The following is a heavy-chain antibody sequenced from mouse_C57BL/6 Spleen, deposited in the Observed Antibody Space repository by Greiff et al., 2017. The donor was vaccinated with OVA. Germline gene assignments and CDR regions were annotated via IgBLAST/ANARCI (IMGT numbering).Heavy chain of an antibody. CDR2: IDPSDSET. CDR3: ARGGGAGPFDY. Sequence: VQLQQPGAELVRPGSSVKLSCKASGYTFTSYWMHWVKQRPIQGLEWIGNIDPSDSETHYNQKFKDKATLTVDKSSSTAYMQLSSLTFDDSAVYYCARGGGAGPFDYWGQGTTLTVSS. CDR1: GYTFTSYW. J-gene: IGHJ2*01. V-gene: IGHV1-52*01. D-gene: IGHD1-1*02.